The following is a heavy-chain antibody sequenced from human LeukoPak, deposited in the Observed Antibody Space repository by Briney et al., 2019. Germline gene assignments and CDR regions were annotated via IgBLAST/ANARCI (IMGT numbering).Heavy chain of an antibody. CDR3: AKDRGGSSWPIDY. Sequence: GGSLRLSCASSGXTFSTYDMHWVRQAPGKGLEWVAVTSYDGSNKYYADSVKGRFTISRDNSKNTLYLQMNSLRAEDTAVYYCAKDRGGSSWPIDYWGQGTLVTVSS. V-gene: IGHV3-30*18. CDR2: TSYDGSNK. J-gene: IGHJ4*02. D-gene: IGHD6-13*01. CDR1: GXTFSTYD.